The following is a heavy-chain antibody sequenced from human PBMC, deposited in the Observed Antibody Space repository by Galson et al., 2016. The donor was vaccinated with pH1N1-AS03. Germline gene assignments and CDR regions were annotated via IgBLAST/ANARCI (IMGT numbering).Heavy chain of an antibody. CDR1: GFTLNTYA. V-gene: IGHV3-48*03. D-gene: IGHD2-21*02. CDR3: VRDHCHAFDV. J-gene: IGHJ3*01. CDR2: MRDDRNDI. Sequence: SLRLSCAASGFTLNTYAMNWIRQAPGKGLEWISHMRDDRNDIYYADSVKGRFTISRDNAKNTVYLQMNSLSAEDTALYYCVRDHCHAFDVWGQGTVVTVSS.